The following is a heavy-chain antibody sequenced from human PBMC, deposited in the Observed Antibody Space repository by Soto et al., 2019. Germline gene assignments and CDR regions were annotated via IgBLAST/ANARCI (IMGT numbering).Heavy chain of an antibody. Sequence: QITLKESGPTVVKPTQTLTLTCAFSGFSLTASGVAVGWIRQPPGKALEWLAFIYWNDDKRYNASMKSRLTVTRDTSTSQVVLTMTNMDPDDTATYYCAHKGSLTISHASDFWGRGTMVIVSS. D-gene: IGHD3-3*02. V-gene: IGHV2-5*01. CDR1: GFSLTASGVA. J-gene: IGHJ3*01. CDR3: AHKGSLTISHASDF. CDR2: IYWNDDK.